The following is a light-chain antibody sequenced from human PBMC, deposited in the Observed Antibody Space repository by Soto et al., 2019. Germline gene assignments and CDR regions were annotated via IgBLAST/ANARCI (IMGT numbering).Light chain of an antibody. J-gene: IGLJ1*01. V-gene: IGLV2-14*01. Sequence: QSVPTQPASVSGSPGQSITISCTGTSSDVGGYNYVSWYQQHPGKAPKLMIYDVSDRPSGVSNRFSGSKSGNTASLTISGLQSEDEADYYCSSYTSSRTYVFGTGTKLTVL. CDR3: SSYTSSRTYV. CDR2: DVS. CDR1: SSDVGGYNY.